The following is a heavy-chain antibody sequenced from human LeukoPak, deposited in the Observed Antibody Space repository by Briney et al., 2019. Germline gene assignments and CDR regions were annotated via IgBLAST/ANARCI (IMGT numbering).Heavy chain of an antibody. CDR3: AKAYYDSSALWGLGEDGEFDY. Sequence: YPGGSLRLSCAASGFTVSSNYMSWVRQAPGKGLEWVSVIYSGGSTYYADSVKGRFTISRDNSKNTLYLQMNSLRAEDTAVYYCAKAYYDSSALWGLGEDGEFDYWGQGTLVTVSS. CDR2: IYSGGST. V-gene: IGHV3-53*01. CDR1: GFTVSSNY. J-gene: IGHJ4*02. D-gene: IGHD3-22*01.